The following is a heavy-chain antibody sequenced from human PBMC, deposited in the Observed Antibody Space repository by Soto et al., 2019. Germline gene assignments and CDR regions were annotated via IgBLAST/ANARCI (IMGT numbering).Heavy chain of an antibody. J-gene: IGHJ5*02. CDR1: GFTFSSYG. CDR3: TRAAWDCTSASCLINH. Sequence: PGGSLRLSCAASGFTFSSYGMHWVRQAPGKGLEWVAVIWYDGSNKYYADSVKGRFTISRDNSKNTLYLQMNSLRAEDTAVYYCTRAAWDCTSASCLINHWGQGALVTVSS. D-gene: IGHD2-2*01. CDR2: IWYDGSNK. V-gene: IGHV3-33*01.